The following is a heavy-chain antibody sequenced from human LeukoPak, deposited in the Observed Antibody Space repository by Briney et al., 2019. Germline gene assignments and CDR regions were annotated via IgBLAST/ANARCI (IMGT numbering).Heavy chain of an antibody. CDR1: GGSISSYY. V-gene: IGHV4-4*07. CDR3: ARDGYYYDSSGYYF. CDR2: IYTTGIT. J-gene: IGHJ4*02. D-gene: IGHD3-22*01. Sequence: PSETLSLTSTVSGGSISSYYWSWIRQPARKGLEWIGRIYTTGITNYNPSLKSRVTMSVDTSKNQFSLKLTSVTAADTAVYYCARDGYYYDSSGYYFWGQGTLVTVSS.